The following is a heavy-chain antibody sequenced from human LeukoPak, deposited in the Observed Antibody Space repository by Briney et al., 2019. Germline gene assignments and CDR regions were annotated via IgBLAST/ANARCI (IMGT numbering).Heavy chain of an antibody. D-gene: IGHD3-3*01. V-gene: IGHV4-34*01. Sequence: PSETLSLTCAVYGGSVSGYYWRWIRQPPGKGLEWIGEISHRGRTHYNPSLKGRVTMSVDTSKNQFALEVDSVTAADTAVYYCAIIPLYFLEPFDYWGQGILVTVSS. CDR1: GGSVSGYY. CDR3: AIIPLYFLEPFDY. J-gene: IGHJ4*02. CDR2: ISHRGRT.